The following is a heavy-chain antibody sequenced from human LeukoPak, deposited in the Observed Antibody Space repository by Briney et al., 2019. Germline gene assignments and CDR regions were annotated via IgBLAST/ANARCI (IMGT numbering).Heavy chain of an antibody. V-gene: IGHV4-59*12. CDR1: GGSISSYY. CDR2: INYSGST. J-gene: IGHJ4*02. Sequence: SETLSLTCTVSGGSISSYYWSWIRQPPGKGLEWIGDINYSGSTTYNPSLTSRVTISVDTSKNQFSLKLTSVTAADTAVYYCARGPSVGAHFDYWGQGTLVTVSS. CDR3: ARGPSVGAHFDY. D-gene: IGHD1-26*01.